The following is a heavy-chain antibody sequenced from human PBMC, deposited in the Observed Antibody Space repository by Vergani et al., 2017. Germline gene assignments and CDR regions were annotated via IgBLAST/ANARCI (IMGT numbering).Heavy chain of an antibody. J-gene: IGHJ4*02. CDR3: ARAKRGRLAVGATDS. V-gene: IGHV7-4-1*01. D-gene: IGHD6-19*01. CDR2: INPTTGNP. Sequence: QEQLVQSGSELKKPGASVKVSCKASGYSFNNYAIHWVRQAPGQGLEWMGWINPTTGNPTYARAFTGRFVFSLYTSISTAYLQIGSLKAEDTAVYFCARAKRGRLAVGATDSWGQGTLLTVSS. CDR1: GYSFNNYA.